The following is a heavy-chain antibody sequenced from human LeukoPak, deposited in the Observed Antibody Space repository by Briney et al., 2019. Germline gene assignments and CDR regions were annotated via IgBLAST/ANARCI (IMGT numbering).Heavy chain of an antibody. V-gene: IGHV1-46*01. Sequence: GASVKVSCKASGYTFTGYYMHWVRQAPGQGLEWMGIIYPSGGGTSYAQKFQGRVTMTRDTSTSTVYMELSSLRSEDTAVYYCARDADHYDSGSAVDYWGQGTLVTVSS. CDR2: IYPSGGGT. J-gene: IGHJ4*02. CDR1: GYTFTGYY. D-gene: IGHD3-10*01. CDR3: ARDADHYDSGSAVDY.